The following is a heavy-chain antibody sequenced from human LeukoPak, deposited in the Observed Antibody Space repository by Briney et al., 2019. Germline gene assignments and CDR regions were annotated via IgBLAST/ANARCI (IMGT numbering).Heavy chain of an antibody. CDR3: ARGAMAGPFDY. Sequence: GGSLRLSCAASGFTFSSYEMKWVRQAPGKGREWISYISSSASTKYYADSVKGRFTISRDNAKNSLYLQMNSLRAEDTAVYYCARGAMAGPFDYWGQGTLVIVSS. J-gene: IGHJ4*02. CDR1: GFTFSSYE. D-gene: IGHD5-18*01. CDR2: ISSSASTK. V-gene: IGHV3-48*03.